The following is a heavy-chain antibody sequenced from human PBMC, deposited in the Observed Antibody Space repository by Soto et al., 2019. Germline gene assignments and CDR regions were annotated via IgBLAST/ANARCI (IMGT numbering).Heavy chain of an antibody. Sequence: ASVKVSCKASGYTFTGYYMHWVRQAPGQGLEWMGWINPNSGGTNYAQKFQGWVTMTRDTSISTAYMELSRLRSDDTAVYYCARGAAYGDYVDYWGQGTLVTVSS. CDR2: INPNSGGT. V-gene: IGHV1-2*04. CDR3: ARGAAYGDYVDY. J-gene: IGHJ4*02. D-gene: IGHD4-17*01. CDR1: GYTFTGYY.